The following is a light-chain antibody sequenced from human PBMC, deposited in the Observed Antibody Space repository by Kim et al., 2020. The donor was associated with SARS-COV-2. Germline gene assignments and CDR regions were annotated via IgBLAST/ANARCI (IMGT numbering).Light chain of an antibody. CDR1: QSVSSSY. V-gene: IGKV3-20*01. Sequence: SPRERAPPSCRASQSVSSSYLAWYQQKPGQAPRLLIYGASSRATGIPDRFSGSGSGTDFTLTISRLEPEDFAVYYCQQYGSSRLTFGGGTKVDIK. CDR2: GAS. J-gene: IGKJ4*01. CDR3: QQYGSSRLT.